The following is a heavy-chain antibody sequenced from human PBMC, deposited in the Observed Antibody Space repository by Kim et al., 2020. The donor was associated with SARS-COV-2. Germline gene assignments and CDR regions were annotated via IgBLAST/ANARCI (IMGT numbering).Heavy chain of an antibody. J-gene: IGHJ4*02. D-gene: IGHD3-10*01. V-gene: IGHV4-31*03. Sequence: SETLSLTCTVSGGSISSGGYYWSWIRQHPGKGLEWIGYIYYSGSTYYNPSLKSRVTISVDTSKNQFSLKLSSVTAADTAVYYCARGLLWFGEYYFDYWGQGTLVTVSS. CDR2: IYYSGST. CDR3: ARGLLWFGEYYFDY. CDR1: GGSISSGGYY.